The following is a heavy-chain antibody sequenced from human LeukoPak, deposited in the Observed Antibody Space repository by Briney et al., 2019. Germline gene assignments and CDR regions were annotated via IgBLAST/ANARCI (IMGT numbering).Heavy chain of an antibody. Sequence: SLRLSCAAPGFTFDDYAMHWVRHAPGKGLGWVSGISWNGGGIGYTDSVRGRFTISRDNAKNSLYLQMNSLRAEDTAVYYCVKDLRAVNYYGMDVWGQGTTVIVSS. J-gene: IGHJ6*02. D-gene: IGHD6-19*01. CDR1: GFTFDDYA. CDR3: VKDLRAVNYYGMDV. CDR2: ISWNGGGI. V-gene: IGHV3-9*01.